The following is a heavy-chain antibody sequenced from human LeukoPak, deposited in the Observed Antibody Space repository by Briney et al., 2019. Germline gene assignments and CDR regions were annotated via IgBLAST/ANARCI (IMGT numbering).Heavy chain of an antibody. CDR2: ISASDGDT. CDR3: AKDPMTTVTTVDSD. D-gene: IGHD4-17*01. V-gene: IGHV3-23*01. J-gene: IGHJ4*02. Sequence: GGSLRLSCAASGFIFSSNAMSWVRQAPGKGLEWVSSISASDGDTYHADSVKGRFTISRDNSKNTLYLQMNSLRAEDTAVYYCAKDPMTTVTTVDSDWGQGTLVTVSS. CDR1: GFIFSSNA.